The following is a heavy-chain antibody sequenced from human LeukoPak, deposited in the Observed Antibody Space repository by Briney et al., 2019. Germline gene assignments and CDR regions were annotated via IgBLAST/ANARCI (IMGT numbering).Heavy chain of an antibody. J-gene: IGHJ3*02. CDR2: IYTSGST. CDR3: ARGEDSSGYYLRAFDI. Sequence: PSETLSLTCTVSGGSISSYFWSWIRQPPGKGLEWIGYIYTSGSTNYNPSLKSRVTISVDTSKNQFSLKLSSVTAADTAVYYCARGEDSSGYYLRAFDIWGQGTMVTVSS. CDR1: GGSISSYF. V-gene: IGHV4-4*09. D-gene: IGHD3-22*01.